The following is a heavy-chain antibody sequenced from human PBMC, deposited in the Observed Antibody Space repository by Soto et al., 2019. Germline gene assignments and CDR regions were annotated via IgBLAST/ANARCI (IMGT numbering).Heavy chain of an antibody. CDR3: AKGASTTVFAFNDY. Sequence: EVQLVESGEGLVQPGRSLRLSCAASGFTFDDYAMHWVRQGPGKGLEWVSSISWNSGNLGYADSVKGRFTISRDNAKNSLYLQMNSLRGEDTALYYCAKGASTTVFAFNDYWGQGTLVTVSS. CDR1: GFTFDDYA. D-gene: IGHD4-17*01. V-gene: IGHV3-9*01. CDR2: ISWNSGNL. J-gene: IGHJ4*02.